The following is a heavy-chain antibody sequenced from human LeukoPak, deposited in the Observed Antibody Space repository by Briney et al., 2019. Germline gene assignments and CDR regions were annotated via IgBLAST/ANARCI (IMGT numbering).Heavy chain of an antibody. J-gene: IGHJ4*02. CDR2: MNPNSGNT. Sequence: GASVKVSCKASGYTFTSYDINWVRQATGQGLEWMGWMNPNSGNTGYAQKFQGRVTMTRNTSISTAYMELSSLRSEDTAVYYCARAEDISDYYDSSAFDYWGQGTLVTVSS. CDR3: ARAEDISDYYDSSAFDY. V-gene: IGHV1-8*01. D-gene: IGHD3-22*01. CDR1: GYTFTSYD.